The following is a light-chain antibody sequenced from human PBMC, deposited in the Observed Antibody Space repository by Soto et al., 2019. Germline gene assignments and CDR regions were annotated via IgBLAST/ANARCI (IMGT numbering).Light chain of an antibody. CDR1: QSVLYSSDNKYY. J-gene: IGKJ2*01. Sequence: DIVMTQSPDSLAVSLGERATINCKSSQSVLYSSDNKYYLAWYQQKPGQPPKLLIYWASTRESGVPDRFSGSGSGTDFTLTISSLQAGDVAVYYCQQYYAIPYTFGQGTKLEIK. CDR3: QQYYAIPYT. V-gene: IGKV4-1*01. CDR2: WAS.